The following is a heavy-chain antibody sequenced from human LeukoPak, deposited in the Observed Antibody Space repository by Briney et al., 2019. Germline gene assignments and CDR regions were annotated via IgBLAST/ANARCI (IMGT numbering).Heavy chain of an antibody. CDR1: GFTFSSYA. Sequence: PGGSLRPSCAASGFTFSSYAMSWVRQAPGKGLEWVSAISGSGGDTYYADSVKGRFSISRDNSKNTLSLQMNSLRAEDTAVYYCAKSRADFWSSSDVWGKGTTVTVSS. CDR3: AKSRADFWSSSDV. CDR2: ISGSGGDT. J-gene: IGHJ6*04. D-gene: IGHD3-3*01. V-gene: IGHV3-23*01.